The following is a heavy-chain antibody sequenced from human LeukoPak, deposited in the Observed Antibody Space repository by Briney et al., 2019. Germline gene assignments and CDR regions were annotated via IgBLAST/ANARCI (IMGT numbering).Heavy chain of an antibody. CDR3: ARTGNYYDSSGYWGWIDF. CDR1: GGSINYFY. V-gene: IGHV4-59*01. J-gene: IGHJ4*02. D-gene: IGHD3-22*01. Sequence: PSETLSLTCTVSGGSINYFYWSWIRQPPGKGLEWIGYIYHSGSTNYNPSLRSRVTISVDTSKNQFSLELSSVTAADTAVYYRARTGNYYDSSGYWGWIDFWGQGILVTVSS. CDR2: IYHSGST.